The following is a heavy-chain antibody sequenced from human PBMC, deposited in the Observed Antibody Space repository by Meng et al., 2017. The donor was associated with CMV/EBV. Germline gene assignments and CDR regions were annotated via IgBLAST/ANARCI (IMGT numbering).Heavy chain of an antibody. Sequence: QITWKESGPTLVTPRQTLTLTLTFSGFSLSTSGVGVRCLRQPPEKALECLALIYWDDDQRYSPSLKSRLTITKDTSKIQVVLTMTDMDPVDTSTYDCGGGYSYGFSYWGQGTLVTVSS. D-gene: IGHD5-18*01. CDR2: IYWDDDQ. CDR3: GGGYSYGFSY. CDR1: GFSLSTSGVG. J-gene: IGHJ4*02. V-gene: IGHV2-5*02.